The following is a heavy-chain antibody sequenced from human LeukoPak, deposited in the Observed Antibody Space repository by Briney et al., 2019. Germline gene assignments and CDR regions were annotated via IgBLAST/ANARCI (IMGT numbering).Heavy chain of an antibody. CDR2: IYTSGST. V-gene: IGHV4-61*02. D-gene: IGHD3-16*01. CDR3: ARDPFNAFDI. Sequence: SETLSLTCTVSGGSISSSSYYWGWIRQPAGKGLEWIGRIYTSGSTNYNPSLKSRVTMSVDTSKNQFSLKLSSVTAADTAVYYCARDPFNAFDIWGQGTMVTVSS. J-gene: IGHJ3*02. CDR1: GGSISSSSYY.